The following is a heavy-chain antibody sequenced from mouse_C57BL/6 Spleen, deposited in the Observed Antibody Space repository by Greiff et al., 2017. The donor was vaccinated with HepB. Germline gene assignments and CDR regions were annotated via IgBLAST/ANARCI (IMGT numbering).Heavy chain of an antibody. CDR2: IDPENGDT. CDR1: GFNIKDDY. V-gene: IGHV14-4*01. Sequence: VQLQQSGAELVRPGASVKLSCTASGFNIKDDYMHWVKQRPEQGLEWIGWIDPENGDTEYASKFQGKATITADTSSNTAYLQLSSLTSEDTAVYYCTTRYYYGSSYDWFAYWGQGTLVTVSA. J-gene: IGHJ3*01. CDR3: TTRYYYGSSYDWFAY. D-gene: IGHD1-1*01.